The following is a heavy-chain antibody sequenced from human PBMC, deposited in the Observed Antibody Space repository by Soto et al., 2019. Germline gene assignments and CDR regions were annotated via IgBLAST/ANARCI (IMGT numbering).Heavy chain of an antibody. CDR1: GFTFSSYS. CDR2: ISRSGDST. J-gene: IGHJ4*02. D-gene: IGHD3-10*01. V-gene: IGHV3-23*01. Sequence: PGGSLRLSCAAPGFTFSSYSMSWVRQAPGKGLEWVSAISRSGDSTYYADSVKGRFTISRDTSKNTIYMQMNSLRAEDTAVYYCARLYGSGSFYLSHFDCWGQGTPGTVSS. CDR3: ARLYGSGSFYLSHFDC.